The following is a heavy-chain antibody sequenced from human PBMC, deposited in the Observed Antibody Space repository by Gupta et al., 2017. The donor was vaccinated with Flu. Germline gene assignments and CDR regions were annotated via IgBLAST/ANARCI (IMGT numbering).Heavy chain of an antibody. CDR3: TRGDYYYGMDV. Sequence: RQAPGKGLEWVGFIRSKAYGGTTEYAASVKGRFTISRDDSKSIAYLQMNSLKTEDTAVYYCTRGDYYYGMDVWGQGTTVTVSS. J-gene: IGHJ6*02. CDR2: IRSKAYGGTT. V-gene: IGHV3-49*02.